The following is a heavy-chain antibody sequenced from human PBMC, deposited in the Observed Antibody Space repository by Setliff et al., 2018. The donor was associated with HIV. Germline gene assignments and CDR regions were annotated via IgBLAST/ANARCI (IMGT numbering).Heavy chain of an antibody. Sequence: SSETLSLTCTVSGDSISSSSYYWGWIRQPPGKGLEWIGSISYSGSTYYNPSLKSRVTISVDTSKNQFSLKLSSVTAADTAVYYCATNSDTSGYPPPPFDYWGQGTLVTVSS. V-gene: IGHV4-39*01. CDR2: ISYSGST. CDR3: ATNSDTSGYPPPPFDY. CDR1: GDSISSSSYY. J-gene: IGHJ4*02. D-gene: IGHD3-22*01.